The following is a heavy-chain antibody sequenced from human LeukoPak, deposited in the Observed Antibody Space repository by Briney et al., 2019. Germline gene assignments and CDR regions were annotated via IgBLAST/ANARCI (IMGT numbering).Heavy chain of an antibody. CDR2: IYYSGST. V-gene: IGHV4-39*01. CDR3: ARQNARITMIVVASDY. CDR1: GGSTSSSSYY. D-gene: IGHD3-22*01. J-gene: IGHJ4*02. Sequence: SETLSLTCTVSGGSTSSSSYYWGWIRQPPGKGLEWIGSIYYSGSTYYNPSLKSRVTISVDTSKNQFSLKLSSVTAADTAVYYCARQNARITMIVVASDYWGQGTLVTVSS.